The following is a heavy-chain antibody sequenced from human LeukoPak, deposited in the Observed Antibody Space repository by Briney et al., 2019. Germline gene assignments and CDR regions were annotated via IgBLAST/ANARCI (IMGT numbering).Heavy chain of an antibody. CDR2: IYHSGST. Sequence: LETLCVTRAVYSGSFSGYYWSWIRQPPGKGLEWIGEIYHSGSTNYNPSLKSRVTISVDTSKNQFSLQLNSVTAADTAVYYCARGFATMVRGVVLDFWGQGDLVTASS. CDR1: SGSFSGYY. J-gene: IGHJ4*02. CDR3: ARGFATMVRGVVLDF. D-gene: IGHD3-10*01. V-gene: IGHV4-34*01.